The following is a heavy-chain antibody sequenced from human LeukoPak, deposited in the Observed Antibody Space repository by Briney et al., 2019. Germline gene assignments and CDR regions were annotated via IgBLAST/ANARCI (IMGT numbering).Heavy chain of an antibody. CDR3: AKGEIALAGNYFQY. CDR1: GFAFDDYA. Sequence: GGSLRLSCAASGFAFDDYAMHWVRQAPGEGLEWVCVVSGDATSTYYADSVKGRFTISRDNGKSSLYLQMDSLRPEDTALYYCAKGEIALAGNYFQYWGQGSLVTVSS. D-gene: IGHD6-19*01. CDR2: VSGDATST. V-gene: IGHV3-43*02. J-gene: IGHJ1*01.